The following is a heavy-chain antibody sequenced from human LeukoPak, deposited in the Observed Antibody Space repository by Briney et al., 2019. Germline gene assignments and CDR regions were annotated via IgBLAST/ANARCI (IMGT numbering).Heavy chain of an antibody. J-gene: IGHJ3*02. D-gene: IGHD6-13*01. Sequence: GGSLRLSCAASGFTFSSYEMNWVRQAPGKGLEWVSYISSSGSTIYYADSAKGRFTISRDNAKNSLYLQMNSLRAEDTAVYYCARGRQQQLPDAFDIWGQGTMVTVSS. CDR2: ISSSGSTI. V-gene: IGHV3-48*03. CDR1: GFTFSSYE. CDR3: ARGRQQQLPDAFDI.